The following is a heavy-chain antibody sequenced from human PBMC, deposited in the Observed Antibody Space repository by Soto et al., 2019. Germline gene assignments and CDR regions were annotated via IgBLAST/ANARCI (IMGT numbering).Heavy chain of an antibody. D-gene: IGHD3-10*01. Sequence: GGSLRLSCAASGFTFSSYGMHWVRQAPGKGLEWVAVISYDGSNKYYADSVKGRFTISRDNSKNTLYLQMNSLRAEDTAVYYCAKDFRGVPPFNFDYWGQGTLVTVSS. V-gene: IGHV3-30*18. CDR3: AKDFRGVPPFNFDY. CDR2: ISYDGSNK. CDR1: GFTFSSYG. J-gene: IGHJ4*02.